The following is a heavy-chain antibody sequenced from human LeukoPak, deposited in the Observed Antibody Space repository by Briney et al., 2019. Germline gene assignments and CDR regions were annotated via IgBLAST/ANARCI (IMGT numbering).Heavy chain of an antibody. CDR2: IYSSGST. V-gene: IGHV4-4*09. J-gene: IGHJ5*02. CDR1: GGSISSYY. Sequence: SETLSLTCTVSGGSISSYYWSWIRQPPGKGLERIGYIYSSGSTNDNPSLKSRVTISVDMSKNQFSLKLSSVTAADTAVYYCARHGYCSGGSCGRWFDPWGQGTLVTVSS. CDR3: ARHGYCSGGSCGRWFDP. D-gene: IGHD2-15*01.